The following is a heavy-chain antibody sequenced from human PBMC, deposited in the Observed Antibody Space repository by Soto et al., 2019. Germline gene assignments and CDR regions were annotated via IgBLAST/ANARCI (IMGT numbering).Heavy chain of an antibody. D-gene: IGHD1-1*01. CDR3: ARGRYGDY. V-gene: IGHV1-18*01. CDR2: ISAHNGNT. J-gene: IGHJ4*02. Sequence: QVHLVQSGAEVKKPGASVKVSCKGSGYTFTSYGITWVRQAPGQGLEWMGWISAHNGNTDYAQKLQGRVTVTRDTSTSAAYMELKSLRSDDTAVYYCARGRYGDYWGQGALVTVSS. CDR1: GYTFTSYG.